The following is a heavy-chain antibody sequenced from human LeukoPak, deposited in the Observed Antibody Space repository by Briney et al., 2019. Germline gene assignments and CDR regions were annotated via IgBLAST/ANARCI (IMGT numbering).Heavy chain of an antibody. V-gene: IGHV4-59*08. J-gene: IGHJ4*02. D-gene: IGHD1-26*01. Sequence: SETLSLTCTVSGGSISSYYWSWIWQPQGQGLEWIGYIYYSASINYNPSLKSRVTISVYTSKNQFSLKLRSVTTAGTAVYYCARYSGSYSGFDYWGQGTLVTVSS. CDR3: ARYSGSYSGFDY. CDR1: GGSISSYY. CDR2: IYYSASI.